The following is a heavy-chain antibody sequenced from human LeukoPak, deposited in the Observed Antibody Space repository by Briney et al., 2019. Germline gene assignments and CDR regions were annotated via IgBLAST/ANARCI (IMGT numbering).Heavy chain of an antibody. Sequence: ASVKVSCKASGYTFTSYDINLVRQATGQGLEWMGWMNPNSGNTGYAQKFQGRVTMTRNTSISTAYMELSSLRSEDTAVYYCARDSSEDGSGGYWGQGTLVTVSS. D-gene: IGHD3-10*01. CDR2: MNPNSGNT. CDR3: ARDSSEDGSGGY. V-gene: IGHV1-8*01. CDR1: GYTFTSYD. J-gene: IGHJ4*02.